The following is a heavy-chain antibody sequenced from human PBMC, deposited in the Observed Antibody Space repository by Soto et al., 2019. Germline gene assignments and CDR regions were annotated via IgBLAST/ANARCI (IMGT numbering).Heavy chain of an antibody. Sequence: QITLKESGPTLVKPTQTLTLTCTFSGFSLSTSGVGVGWIRQPPGKALEWLALIYWDDDKRYSPSLKSRLTITKDTSKSQVVLTMTNMDPVDTATYYCGHRVDRSEGDAFDIWGQGTMVTVSS. V-gene: IGHV2-5*02. CDR3: GHRVDRSEGDAFDI. CDR1: GFSLSTSGVG. CDR2: IYWDDDK. J-gene: IGHJ3*02.